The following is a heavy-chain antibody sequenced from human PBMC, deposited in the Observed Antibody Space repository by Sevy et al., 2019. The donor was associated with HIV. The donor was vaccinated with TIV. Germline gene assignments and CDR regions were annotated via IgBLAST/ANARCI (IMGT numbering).Heavy chain of an antibody. V-gene: IGHV1-18*01. Sequence: ASVKVSCKASGYTFTSFGISWVRQAPGQGLEWVGWISVYNGKINYAQNFQGRVTMTTDTSTRTAYMELKSLRSDDTAVYYCARRGAFDFDTSGFLSPWGQGTLATVSS. CDR3: ARRGAFDFDTSGFLSP. J-gene: IGHJ5*02. CDR2: ISVYNGKI. D-gene: IGHD3-22*01. CDR1: GYTFTSFG.